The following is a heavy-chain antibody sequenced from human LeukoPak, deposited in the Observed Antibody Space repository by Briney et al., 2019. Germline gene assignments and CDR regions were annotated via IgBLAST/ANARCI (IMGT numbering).Heavy chain of an antibody. CDR3: ARVENYYDSSGYYSYDAFDI. J-gene: IGHJ3*02. V-gene: IGHV1-2*06. Sequence: ASVKVSCKASGYTFTGYYMHWVRQAPGQGLEWMGRINPNSGGANYAQKFQGRVTMTRDTPISTAYMELSRLRSDDTAVYYCARVENYYDSSGYYSYDAFDIWGQGTMVTVSS. CDR1: GYTFTGYY. CDR2: INPNSGGA. D-gene: IGHD3-22*01.